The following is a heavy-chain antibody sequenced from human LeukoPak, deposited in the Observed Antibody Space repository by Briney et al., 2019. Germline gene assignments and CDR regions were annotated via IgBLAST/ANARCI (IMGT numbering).Heavy chain of an antibody. CDR2: IFYSGST. D-gene: IGHD1-26*01. Sequence: SETLSLTCTVSIGSFSSYYWSWIRQPPGKGLEWIGYIFYSGSTYYNPSLKSRVTISVDTSKNQFSLKLSSVTAADTAVYYCARGSGSYYRRFDYWGQGTLVTVSS. CDR3: ARGSGSYYRRFDY. CDR1: IGSFSSYY. J-gene: IGHJ4*02. V-gene: IGHV4-59*08.